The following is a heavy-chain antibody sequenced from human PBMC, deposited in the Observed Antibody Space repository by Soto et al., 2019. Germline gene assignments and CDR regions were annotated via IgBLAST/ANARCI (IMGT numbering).Heavy chain of an antibody. CDR2: IYYSGST. J-gene: IGHJ5*02. CDR1: GGSISSYY. Sequence: QVQLQESGPGLVKPSETLSLTCTVSGGSISSYYWSWIRQPPGKGLEWIGYIYYSGSTNYNPSLKSRVTISVDTSKNQFSLKLSSVTAADTAVYYCARRYCSSTSCYNWFDPWGQETLVTVSS. D-gene: IGHD2-2*01. CDR3: ARRYCSSTSCYNWFDP. V-gene: IGHV4-59*08.